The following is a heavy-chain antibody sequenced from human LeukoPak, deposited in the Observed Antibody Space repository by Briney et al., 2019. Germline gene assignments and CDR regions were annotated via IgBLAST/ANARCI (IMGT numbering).Heavy chain of an antibody. CDR3: ARWGAHEWGNYYDSSGYYY. D-gene: IGHD3-22*01. J-gene: IGHJ4*02. V-gene: IGHV3-13*01. CDR2: IGTAGDT. Sequence: GGSLRLSCAASELSFSSYDMHWGRQATGKGLEWVSAIGTAGDTYYPGSVKGRFTISRENAKNSLYLQMNSLRAGDTAVYYCARWGAHEWGNYYDSSGYYYWGQGTLVSVSS. CDR1: ELSFSSYD.